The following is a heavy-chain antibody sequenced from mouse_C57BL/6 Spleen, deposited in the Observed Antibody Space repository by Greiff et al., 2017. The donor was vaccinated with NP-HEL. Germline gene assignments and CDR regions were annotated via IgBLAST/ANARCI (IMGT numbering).Heavy chain of an antibody. CDR1: GFTFSDYG. J-gene: IGHJ4*01. CDR2: ISSGSSTI. Sequence: EVKLVESGGGLVKPGGSLKLSCAASGFTFSDYGMHWVRQAPEKGLEWVAYISSGSSTIYYADTVKGRFTISRDNAKNTLCLQMTSLRSEDTAMYYCARKRSYAMDYWGQGTSVTVSS. CDR3: ARKRSYAMDY. V-gene: IGHV5-17*01.